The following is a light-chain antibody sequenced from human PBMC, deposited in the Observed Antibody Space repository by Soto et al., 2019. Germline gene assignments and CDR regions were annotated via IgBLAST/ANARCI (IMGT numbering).Light chain of an antibody. CDR1: QSISSY. CDR3: QQSYSTLLFT. V-gene: IGKV1-39*01. Sequence: DIQMTQSPSSLSASVGDRVTITCRASQSISSYLNWYQQKLGKAPKLLVYAASSLQSGVPSRFSGSGSGTDFTLTISSLQPEDFATYYCQQSYSTLLFTFGPGTKVDI. CDR2: AAS. J-gene: IGKJ3*01.